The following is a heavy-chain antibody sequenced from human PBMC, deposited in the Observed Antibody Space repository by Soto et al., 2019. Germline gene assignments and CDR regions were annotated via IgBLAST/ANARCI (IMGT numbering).Heavy chain of an antibody. J-gene: IGHJ4*02. D-gene: IGHD2-2*01. CDR2: IYYSGRT. V-gene: IGHV4-30-4*01. CDR1: GGSIRSDDYY. Sequence: HVQLQESGPGLVKPSQTLSLTCTVSGGSIRSDDYYWSWIRQPPGKGLEWIGYIYYSGRTSYNPSLKSLITISVDTSENQFSLKVNSVTAADTAVYYCARDSSNPPDQIDSWGQGTLVIVSS. CDR3: ARDSSNPPDQIDS.